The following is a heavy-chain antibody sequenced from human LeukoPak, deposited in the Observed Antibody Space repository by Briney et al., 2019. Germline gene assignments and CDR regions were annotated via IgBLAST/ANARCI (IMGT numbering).Heavy chain of an antibody. J-gene: IGHJ4*02. V-gene: IGHV4-59*12. CDR1: GGSISSYC. CDR3: ARLIPPISIVGATEDDY. Sequence: SETLSLTCTVSGGSISSYCWSWIRQPPGKGPEWIGYIYYSGSTNYNPSLKSRVTISVDTSKNQFSLKLSSVTAADTAVYYCARLIPPISIVGATEDDYWGQGTLVTVSS. D-gene: IGHD1-26*01. CDR2: IYYSGST.